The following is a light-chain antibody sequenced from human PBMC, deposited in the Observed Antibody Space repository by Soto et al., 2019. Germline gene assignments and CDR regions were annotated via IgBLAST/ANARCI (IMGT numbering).Light chain of an antibody. J-gene: IGLJ2*01. V-gene: IGLV2-14*02. CDR1: SSDVGKYKF. Sequence: QSALTQPASVSGSPGQSISVSCTGTSSDVGKYKFVSWYQQHPGKAPKLLIYEGTKRPSGVSNRFSGSKSGNTASLTVSGLQAEDEADYYCSSYAGSNNLVFGGGTKLTVL. CDR2: EGT. CDR3: SSYAGSNNLV.